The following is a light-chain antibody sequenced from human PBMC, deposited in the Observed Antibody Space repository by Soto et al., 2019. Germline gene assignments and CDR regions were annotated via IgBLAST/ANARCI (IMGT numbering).Light chain of an antibody. CDR1: SSDVGGYNY. V-gene: IGLV2-14*01. J-gene: IGLJ2*01. Sequence: QSALTQPASVSGSPGQSITISCTGTSSDVGGYNYVSWYQQHPGKAPKLMIYDVSTRPSGVSNRFSGSKSGNAASLTISGLPAEEEDDYYCSSYTSSSTVVFGGGTKLTVL. CDR3: SSYTSSSTVV. CDR2: DVS.